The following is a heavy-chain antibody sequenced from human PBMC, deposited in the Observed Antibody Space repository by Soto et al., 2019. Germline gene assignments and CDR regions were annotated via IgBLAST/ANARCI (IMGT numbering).Heavy chain of an antibody. CDR3: ASHVATAAGTKYFDY. V-gene: IGHV1-69*12. Sequence: QVQLVQSGAEVKKPGSSVKVSCKASGGTFSSYAISWVRQAPGQGPEWMGGIIPIFGTANYAQKFQGRVTITADESTSTAYMELSSLRSEDTAVYYCASHVATAAGTKYFDYWGQGTLVTVSS. J-gene: IGHJ4*02. CDR2: IIPIFGTA. CDR1: GGTFSSYA. D-gene: IGHD6-13*01.